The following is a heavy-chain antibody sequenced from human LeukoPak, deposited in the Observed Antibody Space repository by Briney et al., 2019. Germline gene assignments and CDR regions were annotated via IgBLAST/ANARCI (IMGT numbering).Heavy chain of an antibody. CDR2: IYTSGST. CDR3: ARDAVAGTLLDY. J-gene: IGHJ4*02. D-gene: IGHD6-19*01. CDR1: GGSISSGSYH. Sequence: SETLSLTCTVSGGSISSGSYHWSWIRQPAGKGLEWIGRIYTSGSTNYNPSLKSRVTISVDTSKNQFSLKLSSVTAADTAVYYCARDAVAGTLLDYWGQGTLVTVSS. V-gene: IGHV4-61*02.